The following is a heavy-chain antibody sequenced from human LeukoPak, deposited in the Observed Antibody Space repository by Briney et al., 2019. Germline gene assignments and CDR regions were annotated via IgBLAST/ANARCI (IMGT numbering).Heavy chain of an antibody. J-gene: IGHJ4*02. CDR3: ARCGPSVTMFFDY. CDR2: ISADNGNT. Sequence: TSVKVSCKASGSPFSMSTIAWVRQAPGQGLEWMGFISADNGNTNYAQKFQGRVTMTTDTSTSTAYMDLRSLRRDDTAVYYCARCGPSVTMFFDYWGQGTLVTVSS. D-gene: IGHD3-10*02. CDR1: GSPFSMST. V-gene: IGHV1-18*01.